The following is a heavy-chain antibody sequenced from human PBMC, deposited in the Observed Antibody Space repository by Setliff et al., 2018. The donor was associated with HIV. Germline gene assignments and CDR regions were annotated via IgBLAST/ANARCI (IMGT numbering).Heavy chain of an antibody. V-gene: IGHV4-59*08. Sequence: SEILSLTCTVSGGPISSYYWSWIRQPPGKGLEWIGYIYYSGRTNYNPSLKSRVTISVDTSKNQFSLKLTSVTAADTAVYYCASQPAYSTDWYPPGYFDYWGQGTLVTVSS. CDR2: IYYSGRT. D-gene: IGHD6-19*01. CDR3: ASQPAYSTDWYPPGYFDY. J-gene: IGHJ4*02. CDR1: GGPISSYY.